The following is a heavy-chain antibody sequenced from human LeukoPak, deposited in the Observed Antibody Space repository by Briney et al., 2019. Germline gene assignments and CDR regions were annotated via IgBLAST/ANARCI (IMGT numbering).Heavy chain of an antibody. J-gene: IGHJ6*02. V-gene: IGHV1-18*01. Sequence: ASVKVSCKASGYTFTSYGISWVRQAPGQGLEWMGWISAYNGNTNYAQKLQGRVTMTTETSTSTAYMELRSLRSDDTAVYYCARDFYAIFGVVIIPNYYYYGMDVRGQGTTVTVSS. CDR2: ISAYNGNT. D-gene: IGHD3-3*01. CDR3: ARDFYAIFGVVIIPNYYYYGMDV. CDR1: GYTFTSYG.